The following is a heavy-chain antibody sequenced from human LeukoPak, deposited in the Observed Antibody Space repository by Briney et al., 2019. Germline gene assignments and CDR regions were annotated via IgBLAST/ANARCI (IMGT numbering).Heavy chain of an antibody. CDR1: GGSISSGVSINSSSYY. J-gene: IGHJ4*02. CDR3: ARDPDLWTGYYYFDS. V-gene: IGHV4-39*07. Sequence: PSETQSLTCTVSGGSISSGVSINSSSYYWGWIRQPPGKGLEWIGSIYYSGTSNYNPSLKSRVTISIDTSKNQFSLKLSSVTAADTAVYYCARDPDLWTGYYYFDSWGQGTLVTVSS. CDR2: IYYSGTS. D-gene: IGHD3/OR15-3a*01.